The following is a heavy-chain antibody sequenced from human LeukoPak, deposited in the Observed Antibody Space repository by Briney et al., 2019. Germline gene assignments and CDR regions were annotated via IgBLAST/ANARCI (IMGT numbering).Heavy chain of an antibody. J-gene: IGHJ4*02. D-gene: IGHD3-10*01. CDR1: GFTFSSYA. CDR2: ISSNGGST. CDR3: AASGGSYGSGSYHY. Sequence: GGSLRLSCSASGFTFSSYAMHWVRQAPGKGLEYVSAISSNGGSTYYADSVKGRFTISRDNSKNTLYLQMSSLRAEDTAVYYCAASGGSYGSGSYHYWGQGTLVTASS. V-gene: IGHV3-64D*06.